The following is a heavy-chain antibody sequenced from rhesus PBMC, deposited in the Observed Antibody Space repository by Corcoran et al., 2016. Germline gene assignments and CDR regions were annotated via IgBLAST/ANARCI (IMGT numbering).Heavy chain of an antibody. D-gene: IGHD6-37*01. CDR3: ARGPNIAAAGLDY. V-gene: IGHV4-147*01. J-gene: IGHJ4*01. CDR2: IYGSSGRT. CDR1: GYSISSNY. Sequence: QVQLQESGPGLVKPSETLSLTCAVSGYSISSNYWSWISQPPGKGLGWIGYIYGSSGRTYYHPSLKSRVTISTNTSKIQFSLKLSAVTAADTAVYYCARGPNIAAAGLDYWGQGVLVTVSS.